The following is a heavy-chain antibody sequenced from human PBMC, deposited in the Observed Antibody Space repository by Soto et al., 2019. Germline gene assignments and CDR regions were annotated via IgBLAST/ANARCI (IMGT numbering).Heavy chain of an antibody. J-gene: IGHJ4*02. Sequence: PGGSLRLSCAASGFTFSSYDMSWVRQAPGKGLEWVSSISGSVGTTYYADSVKGQFTISRDNSKNTLYLQMNSLRAEDTAVYYCAQGPSWFSDYWGQGTLVTLSS. V-gene: IGHV3-23*01. CDR3: AQGPSWFSDY. D-gene: IGHD6-13*01. CDR2: ISGSVGTT. CDR1: GFTFSSYD.